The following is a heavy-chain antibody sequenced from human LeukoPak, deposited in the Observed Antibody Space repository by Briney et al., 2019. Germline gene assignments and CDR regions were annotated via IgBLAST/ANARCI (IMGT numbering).Heavy chain of an antibody. CDR3: ARGLGEPAPAPYGGNTWFDP. V-gene: IGHV1-69*13. J-gene: IGHJ5*02. CDR1: GGTFSSYA. D-gene: IGHD4-23*01. Sequence: ASVKVSCKASGGTFSSYAISWVRQAPGQGLEWMGGIIPIFGTANYAQKFQGRVTITADESTSTAYMELSSLRSEDTAVYYCARGLGEPAPAPYGGNTWFDPWGQGTLVTVSS. CDR2: IIPIFGTA.